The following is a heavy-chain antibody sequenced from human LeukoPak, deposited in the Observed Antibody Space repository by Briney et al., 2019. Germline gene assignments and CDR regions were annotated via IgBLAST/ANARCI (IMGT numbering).Heavy chain of an antibody. D-gene: IGHD3-16*01. V-gene: IGHV3-30-3*01. J-gene: IGHJ4*02. CDR3: ARGLYDYDY. CDR1: GFTFSSYA. Sequence: GGSLRLSCAASGFTFSSYAMHWVRQAPGKGLEWVAVISYDGSNKYYADSVKGRFTISRDSSKNTLYLQMNSLRAEDTAVYYCARGLYDYDYWGQGTLVTVSS. CDR2: ISYDGSNK.